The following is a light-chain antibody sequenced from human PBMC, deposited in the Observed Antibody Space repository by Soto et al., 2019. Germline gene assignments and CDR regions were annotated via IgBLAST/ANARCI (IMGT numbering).Light chain of an antibody. J-gene: IGKJ1*01. CDR3: QQRSYWPRT. CDR2: DAS. Sequence: EIVLTQSPATLSLSPGERATLSCRATQSVRSTLAWYLQQPGQAPSLLIYDASHRANGIPTRFSGGGSGPDFTLTISSLAPKVFGVYSYQQRSYWPRTFGQGTKVEIK. V-gene: IGKV3-11*01. CDR1: QSVRST.